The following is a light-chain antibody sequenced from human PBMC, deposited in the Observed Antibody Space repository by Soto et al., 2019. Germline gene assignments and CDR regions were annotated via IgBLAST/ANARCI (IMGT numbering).Light chain of an antibody. CDR1: QGISNY. V-gene: IGKV1-27*01. CDR2: AAS. Sequence: DIQMTQSPSSLSASVGDRVTITCRASQGISNYLASYQQKPGKVPKLLIYAASTLQSVVPSRFSGSGSGTDFPLTIISLQSEDVATYYCQKYNSAPRTFGQGTQVEIQ. CDR3: QKYNSAPRT. J-gene: IGKJ1*01.